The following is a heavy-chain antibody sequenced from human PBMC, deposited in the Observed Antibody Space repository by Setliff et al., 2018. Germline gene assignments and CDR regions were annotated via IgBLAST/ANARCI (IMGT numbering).Heavy chain of an antibody. J-gene: IGHJ4*02. D-gene: IGHD3-3*01. CDR1: GGSISSSNYY. CDR3: ARHFRSSKVQFLEYLTDYYFDS. CDR2: IYHRGST. Sequence: SETLSLTCTVSGGSISSSNYYWGWIRQPPGKRLEWIGSIYHRGSTYYNPSLESRVTISVDTSNNHFSLKLSSVTAADTAVYYCARHFRSSKVQFLEYLTDYYFDSWGQGTLVTVSS. V-gene: IGHV4-39*01.